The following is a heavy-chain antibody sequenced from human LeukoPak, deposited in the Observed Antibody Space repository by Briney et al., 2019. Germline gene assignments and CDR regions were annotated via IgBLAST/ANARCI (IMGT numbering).Heavy chain of an antibody. CDR1: GYSISSGYY. Sequence: SETLSLTCAVSGYSISSGYYWGWIRQPPGKGLEWIGSIYHSGSTYYNPSLKSRVTISVDTSKNQFSLKLSSVTAADTAVYYCATGGEDYTSSGTHWIPYFKHWGRGPLLTVPS. V-gene: IGHV4-38-2*01. CDR2: IYHSGST. D-gene: IGHD6-13*01. CDR3: ATGGEDYTSSGTHWIPYFKH. J-gene: IGHJ1*01.